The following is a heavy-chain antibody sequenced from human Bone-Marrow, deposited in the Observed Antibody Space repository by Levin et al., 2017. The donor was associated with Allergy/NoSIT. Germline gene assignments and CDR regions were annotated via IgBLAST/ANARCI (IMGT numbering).Heavy chain of an antibody. Sequence: PSETLSLTCTVSGGSLSSYYWSWIRQPPGKGLEWIGYLHYSGSTYYNHSLIPRVTISLNTSKSQFSLRLDSVTAADTAVYYCARHSKTSSYWYFELRGRGTLVTVSS. CDR2: LHYSGST. CDR1: GGSLSSYY. V-gene: IGHV4-59*08. D-gene: IGHD1-7*01. J-gene: IGHJ2*01. CDR3: ARHSKTSSYWYFEL.